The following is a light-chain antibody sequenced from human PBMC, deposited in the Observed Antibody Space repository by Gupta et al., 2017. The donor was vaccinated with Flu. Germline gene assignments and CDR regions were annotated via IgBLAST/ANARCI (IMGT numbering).Light chain of an antibody. CDR3: QQYGNSYSVT. J-gene: IGKJ2*01. V-gene: IGKV3D-20*01. Sequence: IVLTQSPATLSLSPGEGASLSCGASQSVSSNFLAWYQHKPGLAPRLLIYDGSKRAAGIPDRFSGSGSGTDFSLTISRLEPYDFAVYYCQQYGNSYSVTFGQGTKLEI. CDR2: DGS. CDR1: QSVSSNF.